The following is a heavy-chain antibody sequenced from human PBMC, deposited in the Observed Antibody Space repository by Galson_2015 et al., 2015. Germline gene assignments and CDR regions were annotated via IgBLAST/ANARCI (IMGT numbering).Heavy chain of an antibody. J-gene: IGHJ6*02. CDR3: ARVDTAMSRRDYYYGMDV. CDR2: IYPGDSDT. Sequence: QSGAEVKKPGESLKISCKGSGYSFTSYWIGWVRQMPGKGLEWMGIIYPGDSDTSYSPSFQGQVTISADKSISTAYLQWSSLKASDTAMYYCARVDTAMSRRDYYYGMDVWGQGTTVTVSS. D-gene: IGHD5-18*01. V-gene: IGHV5-51*01. CDR1: GYSFTSYW.